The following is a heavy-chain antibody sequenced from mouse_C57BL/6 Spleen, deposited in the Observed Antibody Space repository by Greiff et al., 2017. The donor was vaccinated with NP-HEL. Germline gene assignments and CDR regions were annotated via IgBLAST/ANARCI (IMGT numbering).Heavy chain of an antibody. J-gene: IGHJ4*01. V-gene: IGHV1-72*01. Sequence: QVQLQQPGAELVKPGASVKLSCKASGYTFTSYWMHWVKQRPGRGLEWIGRIDPNSGGTKYNEKFTSKATLTVDKPSSTAYMQLSSLTSEDSAVYYCARPLPVTTRSYAMDYWGQGTSVTVSS. D-gene: IGHD2-5*01. CDR3: ARPLPVTTRSYAMDY. CDR1: GYTFTSYW. CDR2: IDPNSGGT.